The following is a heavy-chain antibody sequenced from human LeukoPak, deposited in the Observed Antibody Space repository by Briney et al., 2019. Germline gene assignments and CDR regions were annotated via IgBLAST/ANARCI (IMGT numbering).Heavy chain of an antibody. CDR1: GFTFSSYW. CDR3: ARGGMGTSKGAFDI. Sequence: GGSLRLSCAASGFTFSSYWMHWVRQAPGKGLVWVSRINSDGSSTSYADSVKGRFTISRDNAKNSLYLQMNSLRAEDTAVYYCARGGMGTSKGAFDIWGQGTMVTVSS. CDR2: INSDGSST. V-gene: IGHV3-74*01. J-gene: IGHJ3*02. D-gene: IGHD5-12*01.